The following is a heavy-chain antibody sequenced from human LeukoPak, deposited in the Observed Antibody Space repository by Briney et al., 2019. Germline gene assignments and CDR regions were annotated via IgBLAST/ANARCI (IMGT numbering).Heavy chain of an antibody. Sequence: GGSLRLSCAASGFTFSSYEMNWVRQAPGKGLEWVSYISSSGSTIYYADSVKGRFTISRDNAKNSLYLQMNSLRAEDSAVYYCARDVSPPYGGNSFSFDSWGQGSLVTVSS. V-gene: IGHV3-48*03. D-gene: IGHD4-23*01. J-gene: IGHJ4*02. CDR2: ISSSGSTI. CDR3: ARDVSPPYGGNSFSFDS. CDR1: GFTFSSYE.